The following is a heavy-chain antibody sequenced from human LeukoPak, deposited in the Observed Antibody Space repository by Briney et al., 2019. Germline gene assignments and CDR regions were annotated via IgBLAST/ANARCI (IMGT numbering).Heavy chain of an antibody. J-gene: IGHJ6*03. V-gene: IGHV1-18*01. CDR3: ARGFSSTWYSYYYYYMDV. D-gene: IGHD6-13*01. CDR2: ISAYNGNT. Sequence: GASVKVSCKASGYTFTSYGISWVRQAPGQGLEWMGWISAYNGNTNYAQKLQGRVTMTRNTSISTAFMELSSLRSEDTAVYYCARGFSSTWYSYYYYYMDVWGKGTTVTISS. CDR1: GYTFTSYG.